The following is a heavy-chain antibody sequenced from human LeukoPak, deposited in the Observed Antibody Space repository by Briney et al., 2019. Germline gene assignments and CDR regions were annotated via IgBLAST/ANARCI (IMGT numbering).Heavy chain of an antibody. CDR2: ITPEGRRM. CDR3: VRDADWAFNY. Sequence: GGSLRLSCAASGFTFSGHWMHWARQRPGKGLEWVANITPEGRRMNYADSVRGRFTISRDNAKNSLSLQMSNLRVEDTAVYYCVRDADWAFNYWGRGTLVTVSS. D-gene: IGHD3-9*01. V-gene: IGHV3-7*03. CDR1: GFTFSGHW. J-gene: IGHJ4*02.